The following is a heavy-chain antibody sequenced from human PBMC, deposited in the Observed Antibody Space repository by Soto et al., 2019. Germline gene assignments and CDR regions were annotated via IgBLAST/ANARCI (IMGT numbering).Heavy chain of an antibody. CDR2: ISSSSSTI. J-gene: IGHJ6*02. CDR3: ARDHPQSSGWDV. CDR1: GFTLSSYS. Sequence: EVQLVESGGGLVQPGGSLRLSCEASGFTLSSYSMHWARQAPGQGLEWVSYISSSSSTIYYADSVKGRFTISRDNAKNSLYLQMNSLRGEDPAVYYCARDHPQSSGWDVWGQGTTVTVSS. V-gene: IGHV3-48*01.